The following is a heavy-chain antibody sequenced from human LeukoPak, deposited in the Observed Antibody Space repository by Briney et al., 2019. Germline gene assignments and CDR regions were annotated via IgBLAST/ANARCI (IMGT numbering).Heavy chain of an antibody. J-gene: IGHJ2*01. D-gene: IGHD3-16*01. CDR3: AKGAIWGPSDWYFDL. CDR1: GFTFSSYA. CDR2: ISGSGVST. V-gene: IGHV3-23*01. Sequence: PGGSLRLSCAASGFTFSSYAMSWVRQAPGKGLEWVSAISGSGVSTYYADSVKGRFSISRDNSNNTLYLQLNSLRVEDTARYYCAKGAIWGPSDWYFDLWGGGTLVTVSS.